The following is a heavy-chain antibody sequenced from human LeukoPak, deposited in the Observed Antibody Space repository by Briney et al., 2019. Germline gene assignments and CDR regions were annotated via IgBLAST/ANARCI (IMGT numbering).Heavy chain of an antibody. D-gene: IGHD3-10*01. CDR1: GFTFSSYA. V-gene: IGHV3-30-3*01. J-gene: IGHJ4*02. CDR3: ARGLSGSGRDCCPFEY. CDR2: ISYDGSNK. Sequence: HPGRSLRPSCAASGFTFSSYAMHWVRQAPGKGLEWVAVISYDGSNKYYADSVKGRFTISRDNSKNTLYLQMNSLRAEDTAVYYCARGLSGSGRDCCPFEYLGQGTLVTVSS.